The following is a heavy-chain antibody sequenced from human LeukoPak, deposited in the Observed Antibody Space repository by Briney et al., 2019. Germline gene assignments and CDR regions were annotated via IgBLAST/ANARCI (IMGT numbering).Heavy chain of an antibody. CDR2: ISTDSGDT. J-gene: IGHJ5*02. D-gene: IGHD5/OR15-5a*01. CDR3: AGLGSTVEGRIDP. Sequence: ASVKVSCKASGGTFSSYAISWVRQAPGQGLEWMGRISTDSGDTNIAQKFQGRVTMTRDTSINTAYMELSRLTSDDTAVYYCAGLGSTVEGRIDPWGQGTPVTVSS. CDR1: GGTFSSYA. V-gene: IGHV1-2*02.